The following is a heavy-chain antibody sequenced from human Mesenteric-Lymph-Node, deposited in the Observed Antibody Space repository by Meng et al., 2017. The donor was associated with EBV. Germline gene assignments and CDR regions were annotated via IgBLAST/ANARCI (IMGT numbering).Heavy chain of an antibody. Sequence: QVRLKQWGEGRLKPSGTLSITCDVYGGSFSDYYWNWIRQAPGKGVEWIGEVNHAGTTIYNPSLESRVTISVDTSKNQFSLKLTSVTAADTAVYFCAALGSFASSIDPWGQGTLVTVPS. CDR2: VNHAGTT. CDR1: GGSFSDYY. J-gene: IGHJ5*02. CDR3: AALGSFASSIDP. V-gene: IGHV4-34*01. D-gene: IGHD3-16*01.